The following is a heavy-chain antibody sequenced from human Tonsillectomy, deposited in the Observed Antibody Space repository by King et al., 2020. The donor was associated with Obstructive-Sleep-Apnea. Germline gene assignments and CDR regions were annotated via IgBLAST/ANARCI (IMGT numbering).Heavy chain of an antibody. D-gene: IGHD3-22*01. J-gene: IGHJ4*02. Sequence: QLQESGPGLVKPSQTLSLTCTVSVGSISSGGYYWSWIRQHPGKGLEWIGYIYYSGSTYYNPSLKSRVTISVDTSKNQFSLKLSSVTAADTAVYYCARSVYYDSSGYYNYFDYWGQGTLVTVSS. CDR1: VGSISSGGYY. CDR3: ARSVYYDSSGYYNYFDY. V-gene: IGHV4-31*03. CDR2: IYYSGST.